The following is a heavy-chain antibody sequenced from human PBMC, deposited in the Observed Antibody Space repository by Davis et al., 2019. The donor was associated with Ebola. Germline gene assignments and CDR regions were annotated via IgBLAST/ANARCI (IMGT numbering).Heavy chain of an antibody. V-gene: IGHV1-3*01. J-gene: IGHJ4*02. CDR3: ARDFSGPTYYYDSSGSDY. D-gene: IGHD3-22*01. Sequence: ASVKVSCKASGYTFTTYALHWVRQAPGQRLEWMGWINPDNGNTKFSQKFQGRVTITADKSTSTAYMELSSLRSEDTAVYYCARDFSGPTYYYDSSGSDYWGQGTLVTVSS. CDR1: GYTFTTYA. CDR2: INPDNGNT.